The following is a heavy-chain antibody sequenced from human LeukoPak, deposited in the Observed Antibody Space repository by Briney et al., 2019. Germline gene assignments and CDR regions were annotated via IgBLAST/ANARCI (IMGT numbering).Heavy chain of an antibody. V-gene: IGHV3-23*01. CDR2: ISGSGGST. D-gene: IGHD3-16*02. CDR1: GFTFSSYA. Sequence: GGSLRLSCAASGFTFSSYAMSWVRQAPGKGLEWVSAISGSGGSTYYADSVKGRFTISRDNSKNTLYLQMNSLRAEDTAVYYCAKDPGNYVWGSYPSPSYWGQGTLVTVSS. J-gene: IGHJ4*02. CDR3: AKDPGNYVWGSYPSPSY.